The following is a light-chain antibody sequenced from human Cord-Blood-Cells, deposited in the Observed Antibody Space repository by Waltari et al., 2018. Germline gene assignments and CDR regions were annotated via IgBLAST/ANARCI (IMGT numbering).Light chain of an antibody. V-gene: IGLV2-11*01. CDR2: DVR. CDR1: SSDVGGYNY. Sequence: QSALTQPRSVSGSPGQSVTISCTGTSSDVGGYNYVSWYQQHPGKAPRLLIDDVRKRPSGVPGRASGSKSGNTASLPSSGLQAEDEADCYCCSYAGSYTFVFGTGTKVTV. J-gene: IGLJ1*01. CDR3: CSYAGSYTFV.